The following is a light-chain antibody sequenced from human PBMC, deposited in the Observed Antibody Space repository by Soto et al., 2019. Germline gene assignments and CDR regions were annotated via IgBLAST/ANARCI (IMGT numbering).Light chain of an antibody. J-gene: IGKJ2*01. CDR3: QQYNNWPRT. V-gene: IGKV3-15*01. CDR1: QSVSSN. Sequence: EIVMTQSPATLSVSPGERATLSCRASQSVSSNLDWYQQKPGQAPRLLIYGAFTRATGIPARFSGSGSGTEFTLTISSLQSEDFAVYYCQQYNNWPRTFGQGTKREIK. CDR2: GAF.